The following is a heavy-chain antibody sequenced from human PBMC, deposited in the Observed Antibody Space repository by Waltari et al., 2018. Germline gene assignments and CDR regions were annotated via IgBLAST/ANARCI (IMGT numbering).Heavy chain of an antibody. CDR3: ARSPLVVAATIDAFDI. CDR2: INPNSGGT. CDR1: GYTFTGYH. D-gene: IGHD2-15*01. Sequence: QVQLVQSGAEVKKPGASVKVSCKASGYTFTGYHMHWVRQAPGQGLEWMGRINPNSGGTNYAQKFQGRVTMTRDTSISTAYMELSRLRSDDTAVYYCARSPLVVAATIDAFDIWGQGTMVTVSS. V-gene: IGHV1-2*06. J-gene: IGHJ3*02.